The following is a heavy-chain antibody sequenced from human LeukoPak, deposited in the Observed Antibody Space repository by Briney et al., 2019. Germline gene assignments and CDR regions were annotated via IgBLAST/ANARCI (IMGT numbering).Heavy chain of an antibody. V-gene: IGHV4-61*05. CDR1: GGSISSSSYY. J-gene: IGHJ4*02. D-gene: IGHD5-18*01. CDR2: IYYSGST. CDR3: ARLGGVDTAMVDY. Sequence: PSETLSLTCTVSGGSISSSSYYWSWLRQPPGKGLEWIGYIYYSGSTNYNPSIKSRVTISVDTSKNQFSLKLSSVTAADTTVYYCARLGGVDTAMVDYWGQGTLSPSPQ.